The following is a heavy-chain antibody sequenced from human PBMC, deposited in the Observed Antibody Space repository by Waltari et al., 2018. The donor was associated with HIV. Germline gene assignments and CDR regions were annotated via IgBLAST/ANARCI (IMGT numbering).Heavy chain of an antibody. J-gene: IGHJ4*02. Sequence: DVQLVESGGGLVQPGGSLRLSCAASGFTFSSYWMLWVRQGPGEGLVWVSRINSDGTSTTYADSVRGRFTISRDNAKNTVYLQMNSLRAEDTAVYYCARSKMGATDYWGQGTLVTVSS. CDR2: INSDGTST. V-gene: IGHV3-74*01. CDR1: GFTFSSYW. D-gene: IGHD1-26*01. CDR3: ARSKMGATDY.